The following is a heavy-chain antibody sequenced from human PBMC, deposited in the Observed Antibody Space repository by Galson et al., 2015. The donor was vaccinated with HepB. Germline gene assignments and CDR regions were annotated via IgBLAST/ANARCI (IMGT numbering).Heavy chain of an antibody. J-gene: IGHJ3*02. CDR1: GYTFTSYA. V-gene: IGHV1-3*01. D-gene: IGHD1-14*01. CDR2: INAGNGNT. Sequence: SVKVSCKASGYTFTSYAMHWVRQAPGQRLEWMGWINAGNGNTKYSQKFQGRVTITRDTSASTAYMELSSLRSEDTAVYYCARDRPESGAFDIWGQGKMVTVSS. CDR3: ARDRPESGAFDI.